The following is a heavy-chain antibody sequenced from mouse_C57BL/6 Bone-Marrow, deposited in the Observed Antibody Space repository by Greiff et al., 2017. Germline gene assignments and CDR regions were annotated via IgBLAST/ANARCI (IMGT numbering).Heavy chain of an antibody. CDR3: AREGGYDYVWYFDV. CDR1: GYSFTDYN. J-gene: IGHJ1*03. Sequence: VQLQQSGPELVKPGASVKISCKASGYSFTDYNMNWVKQSNGKSLEWIGVINPNYGTTSYNQKFKGKATLTVAQSSSTAYMQLNSLTSEDSAVYYCAREGGYDYVWYFDVWGTGTTVTVSS. D-gene: IGHD2-4*01. V-gene: IGHV1-39*01. CDR2: INPNYGTT.